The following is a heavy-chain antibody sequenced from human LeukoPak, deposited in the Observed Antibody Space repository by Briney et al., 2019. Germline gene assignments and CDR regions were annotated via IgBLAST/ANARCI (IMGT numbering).Heavy chain of an antibody. D-gene: IGHD2-15*01. J-gene: IGHJ5*02. CDR3: ARGLGYCIGGSCYVSWFDP. CDR1: GGSISRGGHY. Sequence: SETLSLTRTVSGGSISRGGHYWSWSRQHPGKGLERVGYIYYRGSTYSKPSLKSRDTLSVYTSKNQCSLRLSSVTAAETAVYYCARGLGYCIGGSCYVSWFDPGGQGTLVTVSS. CDR2: IYYRGST. V-gene: IGHV4-31*03.